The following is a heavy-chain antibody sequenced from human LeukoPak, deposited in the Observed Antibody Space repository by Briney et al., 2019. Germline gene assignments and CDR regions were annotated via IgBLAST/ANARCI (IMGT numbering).Heavy chain of an antibody. CDR2: ISGSGGST. D-gene: IGHD3-22*01. J-gene: IGHJ4*02. V-gene: IGHV3-23*01. CDR3: AKVSGGSYISGYYYGDY. Sequence: GGSLRLSCAASGFTFSSYAMSWVRQAPGKGLEWVSAISGSGGSTYYADSVKGRFTISRDNSKNTLYLQMNSLRAEGTAVYYCAKVSGGSYISGYYYGDYWGQGTLVTVSS. CDR1: GFTFSSYA.